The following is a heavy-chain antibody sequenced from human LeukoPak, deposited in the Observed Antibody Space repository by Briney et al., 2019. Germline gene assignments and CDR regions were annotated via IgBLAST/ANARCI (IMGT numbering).Heavy chain of an antibody. CDR1: GFTFNSYG. Sequence: PGGSLRLSCAASGFTFNSYGMLWVRQAPGRGLEWVSYISSSSTTITYADSLKGRFTISRDNAKNSLYLQMNSLRAEDTAVYYCARETVGIDYWGQGTLVTVSS. CDR3: ARETVGIDY. V-gene: IGHV3-48*01. CDR2: ISSSSTTI. J-gene: IGHJ4*02. D-gene: IGHD4-23*01.